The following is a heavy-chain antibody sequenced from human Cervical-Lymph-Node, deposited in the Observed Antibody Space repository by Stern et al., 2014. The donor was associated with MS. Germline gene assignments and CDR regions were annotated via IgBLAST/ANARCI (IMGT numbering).Heavy chain of an antibody. CDR2: IASDGDSG. D-gene: IGHD3-3*01. Sequence: VQLVESGGGLVQPGESLRLSCSVSGFTSSKFGMHWVRQAPGKGLEYVSAIASDGDSGYYADSVRGRFTISRDNSKNTVYLEMRSLRVEDTAVYYCVKSTTFGVVTTPDYWGQGTLVTVSS. CDR3: VKSTTFGVVTTPDY. V-gene: IGHV3-64D*06. J-gene: IGHJ4*02. CDR1: GFTSSKFG.